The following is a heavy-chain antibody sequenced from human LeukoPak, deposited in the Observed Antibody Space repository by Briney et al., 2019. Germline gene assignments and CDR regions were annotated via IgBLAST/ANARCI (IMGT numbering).Heavy chain of an antibody. D-gene: IGHD6-13*01. J-gene: IGHJ5*02. V-gene: IGHV3-23*01. CDR1: GFTFRSYA. CDR2: IGSGGVDT. CDR3: ARPGVTTAGTRWFDP. Sequence: GSLRLSCAASGFTFRSYAMSWVRQAPGKGLEWVSAIGSGGVDTHYADSVKGCFTISGDNSKNTLYLQMNSLSAADTAVFYCARPGVTTAGTRWFDPGGQGTLVTVSS.